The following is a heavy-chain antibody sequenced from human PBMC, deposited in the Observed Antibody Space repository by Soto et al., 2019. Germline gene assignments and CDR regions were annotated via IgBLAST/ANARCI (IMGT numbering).Heavy chain of an antibody. Sequence: GASVKVSCKASGGTFSSYAISWVRQAPGQGLEWMGGIIPIFGAANYAQKFQGRVTITADKSTSTAYMELSSLRSEDTAVYYCAGPGMAGFDYWGQGTLVTVSS. CDR1: GGTFSSYA. J-gene: IGHJ4*02. CDR3: AGPGMAGFDY. CDR2: IIPIFGAA. D-gene: IGHD6-19*01. V-gene: IGHV1-69*06.